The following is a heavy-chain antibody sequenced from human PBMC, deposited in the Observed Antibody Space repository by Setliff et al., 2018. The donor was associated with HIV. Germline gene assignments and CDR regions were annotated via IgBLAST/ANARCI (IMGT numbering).Heavy chain of an antibody. CDR1: GFTFTNAW. CDR2: IKSKADGGTT. D-gene: IGHD2-21*02. V-gene: IGHV3-15*07. J-gene: IGHJ6*03. Sequence: PGGSLRLSCAASGFTFTNAWMNWVRQAPGKGLEWVGRIKSKADGGTTDYAAPVKGRFTISRDDSENTLFLQMDSLKTEDTAMYYCFTGGYHHSGGYWGSYYYLDVWGKGTTVTVSS. CDR3: FTGGYHHSGGYWGSYYYLDV.